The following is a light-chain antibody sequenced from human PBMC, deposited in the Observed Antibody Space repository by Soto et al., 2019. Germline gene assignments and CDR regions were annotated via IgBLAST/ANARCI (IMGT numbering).Light chain of an antibody. Sequence: QSVLTQPASVCGAPGQRVTISCTGSRSNLAAGYDVHWYQQLPATAPKIIIYGNINRPSGVPHLFSGSKAGTSASLASTGLQAEDEADYYCQSFVSGVAGWVFGGGTKLNV. J-gene: IGLJ3*02. CDR3: QSFVSGVAGWV. V-gene: IGLV1-40*01. CDR1: RSNLAAGYD. CDR2: GNI.